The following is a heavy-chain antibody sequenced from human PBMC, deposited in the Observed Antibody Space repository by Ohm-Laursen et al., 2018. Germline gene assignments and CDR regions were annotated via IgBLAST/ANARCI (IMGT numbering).Heavy chain of an antibody. V-gene: IGHV3-7*01. D-gene: IGHD3-10*01. CDR2: INQDGSEK. Sequence: SLRLSCAASGFTFSNAWMSWVRQAPGKGLEWVARINQDGSEKYYVDSVKGRFTVSRGNPNNSLYLQMNSLRAEDTAVYYCAALFYGTGSYWSQGTQVTVSS. J-gene: IGHJ4*02. CDR1: GFTFSNAW. CDR3: AALFYGTGSY.